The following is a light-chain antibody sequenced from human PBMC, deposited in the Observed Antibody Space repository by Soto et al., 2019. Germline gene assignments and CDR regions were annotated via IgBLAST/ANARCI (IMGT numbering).Light chain of an antibody. CDR2: GAY. Sequence: EIVLTQSPGTLSLSPGDRATLSCRASQSVSSNYLAWYQQKPGQAPRLLIYGAYSRATGVPDKFTGSGSGKDFTLNISRLEPEDFVMYYCQHYSDSPRRFGQGTKVEI. J-gene: IGKJ1*01. CDR3: QHYSDSPRR. V-gene: IGKV3-20*01. CDR1: QSVSSNY.